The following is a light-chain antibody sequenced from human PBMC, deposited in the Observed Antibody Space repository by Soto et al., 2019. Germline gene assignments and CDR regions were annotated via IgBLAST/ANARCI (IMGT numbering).Light chain of an antibody. Sequence: QSALTQPASVSETPGQSITISCTGSNSDVGIYDFVSWYQHHPGRAPKLIVSEVSHRPSGVSNRFSGSKSGNTASLTISGLQSEDEADYYCISYTSDDVRYVFGTGTQVTVL. CDR3: ISYTSDDVRYV. CDR2: EVS. V-gene: IGLV2-14*01. CDR1: NSDVGIYDF. J-gene: IGLJ1*01.